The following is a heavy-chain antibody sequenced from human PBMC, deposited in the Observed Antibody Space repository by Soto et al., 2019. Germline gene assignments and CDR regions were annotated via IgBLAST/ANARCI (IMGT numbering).Heavy chain of an antibody. V-gene: IGHV1-69*08. J-gene: IGHJ6*02. CDR1: GGTFSRYS. Sequence: QVQLVQSGAEVKKPESSVKVSCKASGGTFSRYSITWVRQAPGHGLEWIGRIIPIFGIASYAHKFQGRVTITADESTSTAYMELSSLRSDDTAVYYCAREDRDRETGLVPAAIDGMDVWGQGTTVTVSS. CDR3: AREDRDRETGLVPAAIDGMDV. D-gene: IGHD2-2*01. CDR2: IIPIFGIA.